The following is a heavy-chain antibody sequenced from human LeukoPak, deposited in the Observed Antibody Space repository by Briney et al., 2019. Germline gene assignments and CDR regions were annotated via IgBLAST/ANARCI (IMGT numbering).Heavy chain of an antibody. J-gene: IGHJ4*02. Sequence: GGSLRLSCAASGFTFSSYDMHWVRQATGKGLEWVSAIGTAGDTYYPGSVKGRFTISRENARNSLYLQMNSLRAGDTAVYYCARLTRDGYNFDYWGQGTLVTVSS. CDR1: GFTFSSYD. CDR2: IGTAGDT. D-gene: IGHD5-12*01. CDR3: ARLTRDGYNFDY. V-gene: IGHV3-13*01.